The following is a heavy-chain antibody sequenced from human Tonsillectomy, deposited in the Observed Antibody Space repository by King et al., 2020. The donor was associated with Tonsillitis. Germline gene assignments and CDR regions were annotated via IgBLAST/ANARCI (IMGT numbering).Heavy chain of an antibody. CDR2: ISSSGTTI. CDR3: ARTSTTSSLAFDI. CDR1: GFTFSSYE. J-gene: IGHJ3*02. Sequence: EVQLVESGGGLVQPGGSLRLSCAASGFTFSSYEINWVRQAPGKGLQWVSYISSSGTTIYYADSVKGRFTISRDNAKNSLFLQMNSLRAEDTAVYYCARTSTTSSLAFDIWGQGTMVTVSS. V-gene: IGHV3-48*03. D-gene: IGHD2-2*01.